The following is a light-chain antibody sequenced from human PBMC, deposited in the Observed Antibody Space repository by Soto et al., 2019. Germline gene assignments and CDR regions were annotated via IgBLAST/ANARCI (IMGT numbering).Light chain of an antibody. Sequence: DIQMTQSPSTLSGSVGDRVTMTCRASQTISSWLAWYQQKPGKAPKLLIYKASTLKSGVPSRFSGSGSGTEFTLTISSLQPDDFATYYCQHYNSYSEAFGQGPRWIS. CDR3: QHYNSYSEA. CDR2: KAS. V-gene: IGKV1-5*03. J-gene: IGKJ1*01. CDR1: QTISSW.